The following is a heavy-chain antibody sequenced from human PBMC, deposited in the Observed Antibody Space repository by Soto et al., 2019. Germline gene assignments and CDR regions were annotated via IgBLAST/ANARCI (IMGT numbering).Heavy chain of an antibody. D-gene: IGHD6-6*01. CDR2: IYYSGST. Sequence: SEPLSLTCTVSGGSISSYYWSWIRQPPGKGLEWIGYIYYSGSTNYNPSLKSRVTISVDTSKNQFSLKLSSVTAADTAVYYCARARIAALDYWGQGTLVTVSS. CDR3: ARARIAALDY. J-gene: IGHJ4*02. CDR1: GGSISSYY. V-gene: IGHV4-59*01.